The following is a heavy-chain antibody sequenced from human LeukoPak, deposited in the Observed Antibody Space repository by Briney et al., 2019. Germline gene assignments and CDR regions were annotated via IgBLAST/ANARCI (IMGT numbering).Heavy chain of an antibody. CDR3: VRDLREADH. CDR2: ICPDGSVV. Sequence: GGSLRLSCVASGFTFSAYCMQWVRQGPEKGLEWVSRICPDGSVVNHADSVKGRFTTSRDNAKNTVFLQMNSLRVDDTAVYYCVRDLREADHWGLGTLVTVSS. V-gene: IGHV3-74*01. J-gene: IGHJ4*02. CDR1: GFTFSAYC. D-gene: IGHD3-10*01.